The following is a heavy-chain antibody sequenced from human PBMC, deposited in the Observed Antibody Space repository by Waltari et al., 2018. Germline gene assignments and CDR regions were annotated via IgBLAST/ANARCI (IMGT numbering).Heavy chain of an antibody. CDR2: ST. J-gene: IGHJ4*02. Sequence: STYYNPSLKSRVTISVDTSKNQFSLKLSSVTAADTAVYYCARVVVRELLLPFDYWGQGTLVTVSS. V-gene: IGHV4-30-2*04. D-gene: IGHD1-26*01. CDR3: ARVVVRELLLPFDY.